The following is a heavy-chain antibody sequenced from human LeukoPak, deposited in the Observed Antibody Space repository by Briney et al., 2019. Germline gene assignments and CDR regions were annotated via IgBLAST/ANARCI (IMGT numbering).Heavy chain of an antibody. CDR2: IYPGDSDT. Sequence: GESLKISCKGSGYRFTSYWIGWVRQMPGKGLEWMGIIYPGDSDTRYSPSFQGQVTISADKSISTAYLQWSSLKASDTAMYYCARSIVVVTARSPSHFDYWGQGTLVTVSS. CDR1: GYRFTSYW. D-gene: IGHD2-21*02. CDR3: ARSIVVVTARSPSHFDY. J-gene: IGHJ4*02. V-gene: IGHV5-51*01.